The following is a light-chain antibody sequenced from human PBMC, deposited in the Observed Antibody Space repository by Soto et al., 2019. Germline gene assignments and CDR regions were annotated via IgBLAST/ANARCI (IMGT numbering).Light chain of an antibody. Sequence: DLVMTQSPDSLAVSLGERATINCKSSQSVLYSSNNKNYLAWYQQKPGQPPKLLIYWASTRESGVPDRFSGSGSGTDFTLTISSLQAEDVAVYYCQQYYSTPPLTFGGGTKVDIK. J-gene: IGKJ4*01. CDR1: QSVLYSSNNKNY. CDR2: WAS. V-gene: IGKV4-1*01. CDR3: QQYYSTPPLT.